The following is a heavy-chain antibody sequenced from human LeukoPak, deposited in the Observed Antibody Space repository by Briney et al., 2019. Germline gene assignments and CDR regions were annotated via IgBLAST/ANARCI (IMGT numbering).Heavy chain of an antibody. V-gene: IGHV3-66*01. D-gene: IGHD3-16*01. J-gene: IGHJ6*02. Sequence: GGSLRLSCAASGFTVSSNYMSWVRQAPGKGLEWVSVIYSGGSTFYADSVKGRFTISRDNSKNTLYLQMNSLRAEDTAVYYCARVLLVHDYYYAMDVWGQGTTVTVSS. CDR1: GFTVSSNY. CDR3: ARVLLVHDYYYAMDV. CDR2: IYSGGST.